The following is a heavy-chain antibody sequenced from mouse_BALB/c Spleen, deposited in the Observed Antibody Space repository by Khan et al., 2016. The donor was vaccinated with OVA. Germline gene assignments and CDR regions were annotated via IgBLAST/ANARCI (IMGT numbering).Heavy chain of an antibody. CDR1: GYSITSDYA. CDR3: ARDGSRYNYAMDY. D-gene: IGHD2-3*01. V-gene: IGHV3-2*02. J-gene: IGHJ4*01. Sequence: EVKLEESGPGLVKPSQSLSLTCTVTGYSITSDYAWNWIRQFPGNKLEWMGYISSSGSTNYNPALKSRISITRDTSKNQFFLQVNSVTTEDTATYYCARDGSRYNYAMDYWGQGTSVTVSS. CDR2: ISSSGST.